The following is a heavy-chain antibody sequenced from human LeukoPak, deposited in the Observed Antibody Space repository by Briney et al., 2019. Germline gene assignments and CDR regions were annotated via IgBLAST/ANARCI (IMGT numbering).Heavy chain of an antibody. CDR1: GGSISTSNSY. J-gene: IGHJ4*02. V-gene: IGHV4-39*01. D-gene: IGHD3-3*01. Sequence: SETLSLTCAVSGGSISTSNSYWGWIRRPPGKGLEWVGSIYYSGNTYYNPSLKSRVTISVDTSKNQFSLILTSVTAADTAVYYCARPTGAGLFILPGGQGTLVTVSS. CDR2: IYYSGNT. CDR3: ARPTGAGLFILP.